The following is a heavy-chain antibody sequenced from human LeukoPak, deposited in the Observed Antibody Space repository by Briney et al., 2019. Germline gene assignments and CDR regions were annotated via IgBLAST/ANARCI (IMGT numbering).Heavy chain of an antibody. CDR2: IWYDGSNK. V-gene: IGHV3-33*01. CDR3: ARVGYCSGGSCYSPNHYYGMDV. D-gene: IGHD2-15*01. Sequence: GGSLRLSCAASGFTFSSYGMHWVRQAPGKGLGWVAVIWYDGSNKYYVDSVKGRFTISRDNAKNTLYLQMNSLRAEDTAVYYCARVGYCSGGSCYSPNHYYGMDVWGQGTTVTVSS. CDR1: GFTFSSYG. J-gene: IGHJ6*02.